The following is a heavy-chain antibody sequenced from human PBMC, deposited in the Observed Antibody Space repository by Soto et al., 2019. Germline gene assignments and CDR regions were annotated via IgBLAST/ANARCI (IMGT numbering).Heavy chain of an antibody. CDR2: IIPVFETT. Sequence: QVQLVQSGAEVKKPGSSVKVFCKASGGTFSNYTISWVRQAPGQGLEWMGGIIPVFETTDYEQKFQGRVTVTADGSTSTAYMKLSSLRSAHTAVYYCARSSPYIVVRKPTGNQDYYGMDVWGQGTTVTVSS. D-gene: IGHD2-2*01. CDR3: ARSSPYIVVRKPTGNQDYYGMDV. V-gene: IGHV1-69*01. CDR1: GGTFSNYT. J-gene: IGHJ6*02.